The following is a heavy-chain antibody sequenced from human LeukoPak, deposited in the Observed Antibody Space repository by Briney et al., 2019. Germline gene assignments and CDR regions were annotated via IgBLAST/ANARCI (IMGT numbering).Heavy chain of an antibody. CDR3: ARDMDSSSWYYYYYGMDV. J-gene: IGHJ6*02. V-gene: IGHV3-7*01. CDR2: INQDGSEK. Sequence: GASLRLSCAASGFTFSSYWMSWVRQAPGKGLEWVANINQDGSEKYYVDSVKGRFTISRDNAKNSLYLQMNSLRAEDTAVYYCARDMDSSSWYYYYYGMDVWGQGTTVTVSS. D-gene: IGHD6-13*01. CDR1: GFTFSSYW.